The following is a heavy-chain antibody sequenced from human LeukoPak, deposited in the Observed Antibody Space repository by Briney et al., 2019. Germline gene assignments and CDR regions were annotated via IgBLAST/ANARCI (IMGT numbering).Heavy chain of an antibody. D-gene: IGHD2-15*01. J-gene: IGHJ4*02. CDR2: LNPDSGGT. CDR3: ARGGAVVPATQGNGKIWDY. V-gene: IGHV1-2*02. CDR1: GYTFIGFY. Sequence: GASVKVSCKTSGYTFIGFYMHWIRQAPGQGLEWMGWLNPDSGGTLYAQRFQGRVTMTGATSISTAYMEVDRLRSDDTAVYYCARGGAVVPATQGNGKIWDYWGQGTLVTVSS.